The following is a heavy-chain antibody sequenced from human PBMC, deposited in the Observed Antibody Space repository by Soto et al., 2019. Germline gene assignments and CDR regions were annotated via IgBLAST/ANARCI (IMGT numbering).Heavy chain of an antibody. D-gene: IGHD6-19*01. V-gene: IGHV1-18*01. J-gene: IGHJ6*02. Sequence: ASVKVACKASGYTFTSYGISWVRQAPGQGLEWMGWISAYNGNTNYAQKLQGRVTMTTDTSTSTAYMELRSLRSDDTAVYYCARSKRGSGSGWYSYYYYGMDVWG. CDR3: ARSKRGSGSGWYSYYYYGMDV. CDR2: ISAYNGNT. CDR1: GYTFTSYG.